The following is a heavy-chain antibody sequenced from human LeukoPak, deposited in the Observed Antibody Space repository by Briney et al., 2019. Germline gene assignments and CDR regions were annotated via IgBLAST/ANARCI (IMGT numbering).Heavy chain of an antibody. V-gene: IGHV4-61*01. D-gene: IGHD3-16*01. CDR2: IYYSGST. Sequence: SETLSLTCTVSGGSVSSGSYYWSWIRQPPGKGLEWIGYIYYSGSTYYNPSLKSRVTISVDTSKNQFSLKLSSVTAADTAVYYCARLIRPDNWFDPWGQGTLVTVSS. J-gene: IGHJ5*02. CDR1: GGSVSSGSYY. CDR3: ARLIRPDNWFDP.